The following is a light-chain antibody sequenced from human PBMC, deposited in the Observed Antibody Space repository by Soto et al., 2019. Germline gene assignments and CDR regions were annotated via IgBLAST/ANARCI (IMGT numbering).Light chain of an antibody. CDR2: AAS. V-gene: IGKV1-39*01. CDR3: QQSYGTLMYT. Sequence: DIQMTQSPSSLSASVGDRVTITCRASQSINTYLNWYQQKPGKAPKVLIYAASSLQSGVPLRFSGSGSGTDFTLTISSLQPEDSATYFCQQSYGTLMYTFGQGTKLEIK. J-gene: IGKJ2*01. CDR1: QSINTY.